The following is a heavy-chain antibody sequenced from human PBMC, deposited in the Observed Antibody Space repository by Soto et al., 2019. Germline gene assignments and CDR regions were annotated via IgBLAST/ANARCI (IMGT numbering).Heavy chain of an antibody. CDR1: GFTFSSYG. D-gene: IGHD2-15*01. V-gene: IGHV3-33*01. CDR2: IWYDGSNK. CDR3: ARVARYCRGCSCYPSGSFDY. J-gene: IGHJ4*02. Sequence: QVQLVESGGGVVQPGRSLRLSCAASGFTFSSYGMHWVRQAPGKGLEWVAVIWYDGSNKYYADSVKGRFTISRDNSKNTXYXXMNSLRAEDTAVYYCARVARYCRGCSCYPSGSFDYWGQGTLVTVSS.